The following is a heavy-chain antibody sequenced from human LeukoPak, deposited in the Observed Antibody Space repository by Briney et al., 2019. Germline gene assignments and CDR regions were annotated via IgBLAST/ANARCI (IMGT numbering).Heavy chain of an antibody. J-gene: IGHJ4*02. D-gene: IGHD4-17*01. V-gene: IGHV4-31*03. CDR2: IYYSGST. Sequence: SQTLSFTCTVSGGSISSGGYYWSWIRQHPGKGLEWIGYIYYSGSTYYNPSLKSRVTISVDTSKNQFSLKLSSVTAADTAVYYCARGHYGDYVEAAFDYWGQGTLVTVSS. CDR3: ARGHYGDYVEAAFDY. CDR1: GGSISSGGYY.